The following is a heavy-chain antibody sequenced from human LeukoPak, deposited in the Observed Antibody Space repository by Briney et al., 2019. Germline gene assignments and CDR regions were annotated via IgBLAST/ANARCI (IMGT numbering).Heavy chain of an antibody. D-gene: IGHD3-10*01. Sequence: SETLSLTCAVYGGYFSGYYWSWIRQPPGKGLEWIGEINHSGSTNYNPSLKSRVTISVDTSKNQFSLKLSSVTAADTAVYYCARLWYYYYMDVWGKGTTVTISS. V-gene: IGHV4-34*01. J-gene: IGHJ6*03. CDR1: GGYFSGYY. CDR3: ARLWYYYYMDV. CDR2: INHSGST.